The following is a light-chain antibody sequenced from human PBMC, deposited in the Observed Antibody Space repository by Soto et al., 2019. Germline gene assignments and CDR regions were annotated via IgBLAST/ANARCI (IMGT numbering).Light chain of an antibody. CDR3: QQYGSSPPYT. CDR2: GAS. J-gene: IGKJ2*01. Sequence: EIVLTQSPGTLSLSPGEGATLSCRASQSVGSSYLAWYQQKPGQAPRLLIYGASSRATGIPDRFSCSGSGTDFTLTISRLEPEDFAVYYCQQYGSSPPYTFGQGTKLEIK. V-gene: IGKV3-20*01. CDR1: QSVGSSY.